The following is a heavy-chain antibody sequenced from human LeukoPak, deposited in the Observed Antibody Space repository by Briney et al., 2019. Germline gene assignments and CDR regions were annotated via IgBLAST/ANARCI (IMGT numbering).Heavy chain of an antibody. CDR2: MNPNSGNT. Sequence: ASVKVSCKASGYTFTSYGISWVRQATGQGLEWMGWMNPNSGNTGYAQKFQGRVTMTRNTSISTAYMELSSLRSEDTAVYYCARGRYCSGGSCHDAFDIWGQGTMVTVSS. D-gene: IGHD2-15*01. CDR1: GYTFTSYG. V-gene: IGHV1-8*02. J-gene: IGHJ3*02. CDR3: ARGRYCSGGSCHDAFDI.